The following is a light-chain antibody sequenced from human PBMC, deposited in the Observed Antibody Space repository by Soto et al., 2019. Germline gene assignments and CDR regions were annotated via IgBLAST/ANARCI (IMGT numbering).Light chain of an antibody. J-gene: IGKJ5*01. V-gene: IGKV3-11*01. CDR2: DVS. CDR3: QQRDYWQVT. CDR1: QSVSGY. Sequence: EIVLTQSPGNLSLSPGERATLPCRASQSVSGYLAWYQQKPGQAPRLLIYDVSNRATGIPARFSGSGSGTDFTLTISSLEPEDFAIYYCQQRDYWQVTFGQGTRLEIK.